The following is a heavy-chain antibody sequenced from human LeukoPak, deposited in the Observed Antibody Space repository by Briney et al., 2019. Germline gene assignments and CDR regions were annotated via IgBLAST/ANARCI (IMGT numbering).Heavy chain of an antibody. D-gene: IGHD1-7*01. CDR2: ISSSSSTI. CDR1: GFTFSSYS. CDR3: ARDVRPGITGTRGYYFDY. V-gene: IGHV3-48*01. Sequence: GGSLRLSCAASGFTFSSYSMNWVRQAPGKGLEWVSYISSSSSTIYYADSVKGRFTISRDNAKNSLYLQMNSLRAEDTAVYYCARDVRPGITGTRGYYFDYWGQGTLVTVSS. J-gene: IGHJ4*02.